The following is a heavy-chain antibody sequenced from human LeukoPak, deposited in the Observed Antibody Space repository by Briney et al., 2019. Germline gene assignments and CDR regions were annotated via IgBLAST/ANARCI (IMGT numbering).Heavy chain of an antibody. CDR1: GYTLTELS. CDR3: ATYCSGGSCYYKAGYYYGMDV. V-gene: IGHV1-24*01. J-gene: IGHJ6*02. Sequence: ASVKVSCKVSGYTLTELSMHWVRQAPGKGLEWMGGFDPEDGETIYAQKFQGRVTMTEDTSTDTAYMELSSLRSEDTAVYYCATYCSGGSCYYKAGYYYGMDVWGQGTTVTVSS. CDR2: FDPEDGET. D-gene: IGHD2-15*01.